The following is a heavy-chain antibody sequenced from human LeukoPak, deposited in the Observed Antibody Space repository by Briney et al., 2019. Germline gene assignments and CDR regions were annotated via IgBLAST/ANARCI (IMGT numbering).Heavy chain of an antibody. V-gene: IGHV4-34*01. CDR1: GGSFSGYY. Sequence: SETLSLTCAVYGGSFSGYYWSWIRQPPGKGLEWIGEINHSGSTNYNPSLKSRVTISVDTSKNQFSLKLSSVTAADTAVYYCARRVPGIAVAGRYFDYWGLGTLVTVSS. CDR3: ARRVPGIAVAGRYFDY. J-gene: IGHJ4*02. CDR2: INHSGST. D-gene: IGHD6-19*01.